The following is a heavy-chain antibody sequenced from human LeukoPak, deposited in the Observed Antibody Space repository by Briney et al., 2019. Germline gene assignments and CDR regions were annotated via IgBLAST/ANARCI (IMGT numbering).Heavy chain of an antibody. J-gene: IGHJ6*03. CDR2: IYYSGST. D-gene: IGHD3-10*01. Sequence: SETLSLTCTVSGGSISSYYWSWIRQPPGKGLEWIGYIYYSGSTNYNPSLKGRVTISVDTSKNQFSLKLSSVTAADTAVYYCARRSVRGVRDYYYYMDVWGKGTTVTISS. CDR3: ARRSVRGVRDYYYYMDV. V-gene: IGHV4-59*01. CDR1: GGSISSYY.